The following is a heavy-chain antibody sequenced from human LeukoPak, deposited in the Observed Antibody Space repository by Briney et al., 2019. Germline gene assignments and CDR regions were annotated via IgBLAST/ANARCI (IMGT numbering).Heavy chain of an antibody. CDR2: FSGTGEIT. CDR1: GFTFSSYS. D-gene: IGHD1-26*01. CDR3: LGSYRGY. V-gene: IGHV3-23*01. Sequence: GGSLRLSCAASGFTFSSYSMSWVRQAPGKGLEWVSTFSGTGEITYYADSVKGRFTISRDNAKNSLYLQMNSLRAEDTAVYYCLGSYRGYWGQGTLVTVSS. J-gene: IGHJ4*02.